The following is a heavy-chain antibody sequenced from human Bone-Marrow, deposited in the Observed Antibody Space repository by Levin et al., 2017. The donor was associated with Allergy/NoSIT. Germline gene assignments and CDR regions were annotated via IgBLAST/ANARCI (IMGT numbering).Heavy chain of an antibody. CDR2: IYPRDSNT. CDR3: ARHSCTTTSGAIGL. Sequence: GESLKISCQGSGYDFTNYWVGWVRQMPGKGLEWMGVIYPRDSNTRYSPSFQGRVTMSVDKSTSTAHLQWSTLKASDTAIYYCARHSCTTTSGAIGLWGQGTLVTVSS. J-gene: IGHJ4*02. V-gene: IGHV5-51*01. D-gene: IGHD2-8*01. CDR1: GYDFTNYW.